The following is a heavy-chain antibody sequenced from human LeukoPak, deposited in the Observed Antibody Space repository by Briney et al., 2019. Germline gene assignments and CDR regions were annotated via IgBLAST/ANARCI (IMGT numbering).Heavy chain of an antibody. J-gene: IGHJ4*02. D-gene: IGHD3-3*01. CDR1: GGSISSYY. V-gene: IGHV4-59*05. CDR3: ARKWSGYYLFDY. CDR2: IYYSGST. Sequence: SETLSLTCTVSGGSISSYYWSWIRQPPGKGLEWIGSIYYSGSTYYNPSLKSRVTISVDTSKNQFSLKLSSVTAAGTAVYYCARKWSGYYLFDYWGQGTLVTVSS.